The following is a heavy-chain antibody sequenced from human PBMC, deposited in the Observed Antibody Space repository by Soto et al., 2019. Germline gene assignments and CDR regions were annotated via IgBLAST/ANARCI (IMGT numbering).Heavy chain of an antibody. CDR3: ARDPRDCEYYFDY. CDR1: GYTFTSYA. J-gene: IGHJ4*02. Sequence: ASVKVSCKASGYTFTSYAMHWVRQAPGQRLEWMGWINAGNGNTKYSQKFQGRVTITRDTSASTAYMELSSLRSEDTAVYYCARDPRDCEYYFDYWGQGTLVTVSS. D-gene: IGHD2-21*02. V-gene: IGHV1-3*01. CDR2: INAGNGNT.